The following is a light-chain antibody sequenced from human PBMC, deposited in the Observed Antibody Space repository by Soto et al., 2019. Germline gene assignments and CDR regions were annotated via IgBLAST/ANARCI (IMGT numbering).Light chain of an antibody. CDR1: QSVGSRN. CDR3: QQYDTSPFT. V-gene: IGKV3-20*01. Sequence: EIVLTQSPGTLSLSPGERATLSCRASQSVGSRNLAWYQQKPGQAPRLLIYSTSSRATGIPDRISGSGSGTDFTLNISRLEPEDFAVYYCQQYDTSPFTFGPGTKVDIK. J-gene: IGKJ3*01. CDR2: STS.